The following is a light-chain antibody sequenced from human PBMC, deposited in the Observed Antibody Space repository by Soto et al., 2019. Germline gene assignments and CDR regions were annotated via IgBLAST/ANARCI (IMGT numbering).Light chain of an antibody. V-gene: IGLV2-14*01. CDR1: TSFVGTYNF. J-gene: IGLJ1*01. CDR3: SSHTISSALQV. CDR2: GVS. Sequence: QSALTQPASVSGSAGQSITISCTGTTSFVGTYNFVSWYQQHPGKAPQLMIYGVSNRPSGVSNRFSGSKSGNTASLTISGLQADDEADYYCSSHTISSALQVFGTGTKVTV.